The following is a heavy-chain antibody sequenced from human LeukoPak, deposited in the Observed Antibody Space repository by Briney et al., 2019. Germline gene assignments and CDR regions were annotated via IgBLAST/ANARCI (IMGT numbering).Heavy chain of an antibody. J-gene: IGHJ6*03. CDR3: ANTGVDTAMAYLAYYYYYMDV. CDR2: ISGSGGST. CDR1: GFTFSSYV. Sequence: PGGSLRLSCAASGFTFSSYVMSWVRQAPGKGLEWVSAISGSGGSTYYADSVKGRFTISRDNSKNTLYLQMNSLRAEDTAVYYCANTGVDTAMAYLAYYYYYMDVWGKGTTVTISS. D-gene: IGHD5-18*01. V-gene: IGHV3-23*01.